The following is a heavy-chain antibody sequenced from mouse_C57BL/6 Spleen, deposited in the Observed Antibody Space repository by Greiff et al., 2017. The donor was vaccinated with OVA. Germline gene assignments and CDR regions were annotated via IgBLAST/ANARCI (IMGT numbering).Heavy chain of an antibody. CDR3: TRSGYYGYWYFDV. J-gene: IGHJ1*03. V-gene: IGHV1-15*01. Sequence: QVQLKESGAELVRPGASVTLSCKASGYTFTDYEMHWVKQTPVHGLEWIGAIDPETGGTAYNQKFKGKAILTADKSSSTAYMELRSLTSEDSAVYYCTRSGYYGYWYFDVWGTGTTVTVSS. D-gene: IGHD1-1*01. CDR1: GYTFTDYE. CDR2: IDPETGGT.